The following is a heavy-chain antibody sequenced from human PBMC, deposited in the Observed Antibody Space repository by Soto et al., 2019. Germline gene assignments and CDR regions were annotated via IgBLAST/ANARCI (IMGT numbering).Heavy chain of an antibody. Sequence: GGSLRLSCAASGFTFSSYAMSWVRQAPGKGLEWVSAISGSGGSTYYADSVKGRFTISRDNSKNTLYLQMNSLRAEDPAVYYSAKDRIAVAGRGDAFDIWGQGTMVTVSS. CDR1: GFTFSSYA. CDR2: ISGSGGST. J-gene: IGHJ3*02. D-gene: IGHD6-19*01. V-gene: IGHV3-23*01. CDR3: AKDRIAVAGRGDAFDI.